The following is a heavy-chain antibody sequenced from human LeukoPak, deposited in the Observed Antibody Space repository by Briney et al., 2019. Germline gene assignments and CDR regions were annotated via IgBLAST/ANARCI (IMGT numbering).Heavy chain of an antibody. Sequence: GGSLRLSCAASGFTFSSYEMNWVRQAPGKGLEWVSYISSSGSTIYYADSVKGRFTISRDNAKNSLYLQMNSLRAEDTAVYYCARVSGYSGLDYWGQGTLVTVSS. J-gene: IGHJ4*02. D-gene: IGHD6-13*01. V-gene: IGHV3-48*03. CDR2: ISSSGSTI. CDR3: ARVSGYSGLDY. CDR1: GFTFSSYE.